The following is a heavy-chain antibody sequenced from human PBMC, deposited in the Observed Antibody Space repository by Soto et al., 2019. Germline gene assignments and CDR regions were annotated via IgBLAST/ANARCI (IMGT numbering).Heavy chain of an antibody. CDR1: GGSISSSNW. Sequence: PSETLSLTCAVSGGSISSSNWWSWVRQPPGKGLEWIGEIYHSGSTNYNPSLKSRVTISVDKSKNQFSLKLSSVTAADTAVYYCASQGITFSSADYWGQGTLVTVSS. CDR2: IYHSGST. D-gene: IGHD3-16*01. V-gene: IGHV4-4*02. J-gene: IGHJ4*02. CDR3: ASQGITFSSADY.